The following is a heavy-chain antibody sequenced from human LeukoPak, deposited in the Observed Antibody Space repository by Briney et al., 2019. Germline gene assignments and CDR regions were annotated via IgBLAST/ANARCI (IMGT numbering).Heavy chain of an antibody. D-gene: IGHD3-22*01. V-gene: IGHV1-46*01. CDR3: ANPYYYDSSGYSLFGY. Sequence: ASVKVSCKASGYTFTSYYMHWVRQAPGQGLEWMGIINPSGGSTSYAQKFQGRVTMTRDMSTSTDYMELSSLRSEDTAVYYCANPYYYDSSGYSLFGYWGQGTLVTVSS. CDR1: GYTFTSYY. CDR2: INPSGGST. J-gene: IGHJ4*02.